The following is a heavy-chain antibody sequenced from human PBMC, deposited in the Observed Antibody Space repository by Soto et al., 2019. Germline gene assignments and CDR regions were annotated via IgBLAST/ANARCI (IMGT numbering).Heavy chain of an antibody. Sequence: PGGSLRLSCAASGFTFSSYGMHWVRQAPANGQEWVAVISSDGSNTYYADSVKGRFTISRDNSKKTLYLQRNSLRADDTAVYYCAKGDYYDSPYYFEYWGQGTLVTVSS. CDR1: GFTFSSYG. CDR2: ISSDGSNT. CDR3: AKGDYYDSPYYFEY. D-gene: IGHD3-22*01. V-gene: IGHV3-30*18. J-gene: IGHJ4*02.